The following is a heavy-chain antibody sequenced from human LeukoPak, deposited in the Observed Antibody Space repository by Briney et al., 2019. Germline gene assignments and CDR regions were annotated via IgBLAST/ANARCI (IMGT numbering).Heavy chain of an antibody. D-gene: IGHD1-26*01. V-gene: IGHV3-23*01. Sequence: PGGSLRLSCVASGFTFNTYWMSWVRQAPGKGLEWVSAISGSGGSTYYADSVKGRFTISRDNFKNTLYLQMNSLRAEDTALYHCAREGGSYGAFDIWGQGTMVTVSS. CDR2: ISGSGGST. J-gene: IGHJ3*02. CDR3: AREGGSYGAFDI. CDR1: GFTFNTYW.